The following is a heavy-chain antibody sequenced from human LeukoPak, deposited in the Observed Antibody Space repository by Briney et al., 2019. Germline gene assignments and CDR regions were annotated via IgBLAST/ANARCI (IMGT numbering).Heavy chain of an antibody. J-gene: IGHJ4*02. V-gene: IGHV4-4*02. CDR3: ARDEAGYDSSGYPSS. D-gene: IGHD3-22*01. Sequence: SGTLSLTCAVSGGSISSSNWWSWVRQPPGKGLEWIGEIYHSGSTNYNPSLKSRVTISVDKSKNQFSLKLSSVTAADTAVYYCARDEAGYDSSGYPSSWGQGTLVTVSS. CDR2: IYHSGST. CDR1: GGSISSSNW.